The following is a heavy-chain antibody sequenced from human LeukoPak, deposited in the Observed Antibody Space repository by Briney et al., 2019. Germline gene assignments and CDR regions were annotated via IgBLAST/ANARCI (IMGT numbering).Heavy chain of an antibody. V-gene: IGHV4-38-2*01. CDR3: ASKRLASDAFDI. D-gene: IGHD1-26*01. CDR1: GYSISGGCY. J-gene: IGHJ3*02. CDR2: IYHSGST. Sequence: SETLSLTCAVSGYSISGGCYWGWIRQPPGKGLEWIGSIYHSGSTYYNPSLKSRVTISVDTSKNQFSLKLSSVTAADTAVYYCASKRLASDAFDIWGQGTMVTVSS.